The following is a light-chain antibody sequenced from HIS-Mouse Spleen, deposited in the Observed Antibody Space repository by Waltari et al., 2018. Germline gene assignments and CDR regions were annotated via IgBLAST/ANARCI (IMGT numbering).Light chain of an antibody. CDR1: RSNLGSNY. CDR2: RNN. V-gene: IGLV1-47*01. CDR3: AAWDDSLSGPV. J-gene: IGLJ3*02. Sequence: QSVLTQPPSASGTPGQRVTISCSGSRSNLGSNYVYCYQQLPGTAPKLLIYRNNQRPSGVPDRFSGSKSGTSASLAISGLRSEDEADYYCAAWDDSLSGPVFGGGTKLTVL.